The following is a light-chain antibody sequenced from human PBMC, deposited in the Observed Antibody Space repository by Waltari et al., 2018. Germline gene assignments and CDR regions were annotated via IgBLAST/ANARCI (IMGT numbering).Light chain of an antibody. CDR1: PSGGST. CDR2: GAS. Sequence: EIVLTQSPGTLSLSPGERAIVSCRASPSGGSTLAWYQQKPGQAPRPLIYGASNRATGIPDRFIGSGSGTEFSLTISGLEPEDSAVYYCQHYLRLPVAFGQGTKVEIK. V-gene: IGKV3-20*01. J-gene: IGKJ1*01. CDR3: QHYLRLPVA.